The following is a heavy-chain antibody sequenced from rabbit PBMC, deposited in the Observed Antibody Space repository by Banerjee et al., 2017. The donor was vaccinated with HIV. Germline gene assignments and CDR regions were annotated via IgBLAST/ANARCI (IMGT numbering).Heavy chain of an antibody. CDR1: GFSFSNGYV. V-gene: IGHV1S45*01. D-gene: IGHD4-1*01. J-gene: IGHJ4*01. CDR3: ARDLAGAIGWNFNL. Sequence: QEQLEESGGDLVKPEGSLTLTCTASGFSFSNGYVMCWVRQAPGKGLEWIACIYAGSSGSTYYASWAKGRFTISKTSSTTVTLQMTSLTAADTATYFCARDLAGAIGWNFNLWGPGTLVTVS. CDR2: IYAGSSGST.